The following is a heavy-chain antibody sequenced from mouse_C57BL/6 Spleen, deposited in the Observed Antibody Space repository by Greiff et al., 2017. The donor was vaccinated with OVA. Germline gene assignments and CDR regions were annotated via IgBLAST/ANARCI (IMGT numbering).Heavy chain of an antibody. J-gene: IGHJ2*01. Sequence: QVQLQQSGAELVRPGASVTLSCKASGYTFTDYEMHWVKQTPVHGLEWIGAIDPETGGTAYNQKFKGKAILTADKSSSTAYMELRSLTSEDSAVYYCTRKYGSSPFGYWGQGTTLTVSS. D-gene: IGHD1-1*01. CDR3: TRKYGSSPFGY. CDR1: GYTFTDYE. CDR2: IDPETGGT. V-gene: IGHV1-15*01.